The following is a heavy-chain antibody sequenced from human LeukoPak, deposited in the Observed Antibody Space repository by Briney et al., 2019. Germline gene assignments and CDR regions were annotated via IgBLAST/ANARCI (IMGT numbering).Heavy chain of an antibody. J-gene: IGHJ3*02. CDR1: GFTFSSYD. CDR3: AKPRDSSGYSIAFDI. Sequence: GGPLRLSCAAFGFTFSSYDMTWVRQAPGKGLEWVSGISASGGNIYYADSVKGRLTISRDNSKNTLYLQMNSLRAEDTAIYYCAKPRDSSGYSIAFDIWGQGTMVTVSS. D-gene: IGHD3-22*01. V-gene: IGHV3-23*01. CDR2: ISASGGNI.